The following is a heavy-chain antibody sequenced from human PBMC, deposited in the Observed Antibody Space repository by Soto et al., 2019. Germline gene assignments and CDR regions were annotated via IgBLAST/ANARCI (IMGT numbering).Heavy chain of an antibody. V-gene: IGHV4-34*01. CDR3: ARGADYGGDAYYYYYMDV. J-gene: IGHJ6*03. CDR1: GGSFSGYY. D-gene: IGHD4-17*01. CDR2: INHSGST. Sequence: SETLSLTCAVYGGSFSGYYWSWIRQPPGKGLEWIGEINHSGSTNYNPSLKSRVTISVDTSKNQFSLKLSSVTAADTAVYYCARGADYGGDAYYYYYMDVWGKGTTVTVSS.